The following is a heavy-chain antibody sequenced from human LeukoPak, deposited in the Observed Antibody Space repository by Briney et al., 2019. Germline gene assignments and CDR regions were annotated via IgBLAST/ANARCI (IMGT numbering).Heavy chain of an antibody. D-gene: IGHD1-14*01. V-gene: IGHV3-15*01. CDR3: AAAVSRYTLTWGGFDI. J-gene: IGHJ3*02. CDR1: GFTFSNSW. Sequence: GGSLRLSCAASGFTFSNSWMNWVRQAPRKGLEWVGRIRRITDGGTTDYAAPVKGRFTISRDDSKNTLYLQMNSLKTEDAGVYYCAAAVSRYTLTWGGFDIWGQGTRVTVSS. CDR2: IRRITDGGTT.